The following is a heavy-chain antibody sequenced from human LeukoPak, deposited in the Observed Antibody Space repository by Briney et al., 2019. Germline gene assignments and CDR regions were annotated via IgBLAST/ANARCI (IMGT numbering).Heavy chain of an antibody. CDR2: INPDGSQK. CDR1: GFTFSESW. V-gene: IGHV3-7*01. J-gene: IGHJ4*02. D-gene: IGHD5-24*01. CDR3: AAWTDRGYNF. Sequence: PGESLRLSCAACGFTFSESWMKWVGQAPGKGLEWVANINPDGSQKRFVDSVMGRFTMSRDNAKNSLYLQMNSLRSEDTAVFYCAAWTDRGYNFWGQGTLVTVSS.